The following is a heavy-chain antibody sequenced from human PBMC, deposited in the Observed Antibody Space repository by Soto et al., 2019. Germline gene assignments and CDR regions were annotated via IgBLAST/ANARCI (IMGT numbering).Heavy chain of an antibody. D-gene: IGHD6-13*01. CDR1: GFTVSSNY. Sequence: PGGSLRLSCAASGFTVSSNYMSWVRQAPGKGLEWVSVIYSGGSTYYADSVKGRFTISRDNSKNTLYLQMNSLRAEDTAVYYCARDAPKSAAAGNYYYYGMDVWGQGTTVTVS. CDR2: IYSGGST. CDR3: ARDAPKSAAAGNYYYYGMDV. J-gene: IGHJ6*02. V-gene: IGHV3-53*01.